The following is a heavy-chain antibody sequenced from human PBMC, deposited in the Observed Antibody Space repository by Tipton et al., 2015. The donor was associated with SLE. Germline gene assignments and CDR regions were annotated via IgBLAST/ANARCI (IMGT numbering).Heavy chain of an antibody. Sequence: GSLRLSCAASGFTFNSSSLNWVRQAPGKGLEWVSSITNSGDYKYYADSVKGRFIISRDNAKNSLCLQMNSLRAEDTAVYYCARLGSTGLNAFDLWGQGRMVTVSS. D-gene: IGHD6-19*01. J-gene: IGHJ3*01. CDR3: ARLGSTGLNAFDL. CDR1: GFTFNSSS. V-gene: IGHV3-21*01. CDR2: ITNSGDYK.